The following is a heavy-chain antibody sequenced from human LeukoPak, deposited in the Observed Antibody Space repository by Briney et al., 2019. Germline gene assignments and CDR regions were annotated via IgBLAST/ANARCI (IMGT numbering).Heavy chain of an antibody. CDR2: IYSGGGT. CDR1: GFTVSSNY. V-gene: IGHV3-66*01. Sequence: GGSLRLSCAASGFTVSSNYMSWVRQAPGKGLEWVSVIYSGGGTYYADAVKGRFTISRDNSKNTLYLQMNSLRAGDTAVYYCARDHYVDAFDTWGQGTMVTVSS. J-gene: IGHJ3*02. D-gene: IGHD3-16*01. CDR3: ARDHYVDAFDT.